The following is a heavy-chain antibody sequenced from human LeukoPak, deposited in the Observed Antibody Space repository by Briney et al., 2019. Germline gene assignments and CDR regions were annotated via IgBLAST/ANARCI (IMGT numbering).Heavy chain of an antibody. CDR3: ARGLTYYYDSSGYYYAFDL. D-gene: IGHD3-22*01. Sequence: SETLSLTCAVYGGSFSGYYWSWIRQPPGKGLEWIGEINHSGSTNYNPSLKSRVTISVDTSKNQFSLKLSSVTAADTAVYYCARGLTYYYDSSGYYYAFDLWGQGTMDTVSS. V-gene: IGHV4-34*01. CDR2: INHSGST. J-gene: IGHJ3*01. CDR1: GGSFSGYY.